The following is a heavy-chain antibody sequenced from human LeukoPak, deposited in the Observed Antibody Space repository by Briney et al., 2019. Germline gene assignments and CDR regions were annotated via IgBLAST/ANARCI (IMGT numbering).Heavy chain of an antibody. V-gene: IGHV1-69*13. J-gene: IGHJ4*02. CDR1: GGTFSSYA. CDR3: AAGQGGVYSGYDTNFDY. CDR2: IIPIFGTA. Sequence: ASVMVSCKASGGTFSSYAISWVRQAPGQGLEWMVGIIPIFGTANYAQKFQGRVTITADESTSTAYMELSSLRSEDTAVYYCAAGQGGVYSGYDTNFDYWGQVTLVTVSS. D-gene: IGHD5-12*01.